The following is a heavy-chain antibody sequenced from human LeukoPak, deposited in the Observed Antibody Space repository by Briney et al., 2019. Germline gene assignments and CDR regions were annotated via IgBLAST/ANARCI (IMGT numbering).Heavy chain of an antibody. CDR3: AEAAASSYYFDY. Sequence: SETLSLTCAVSGGSISSTTWWSWVRQPPGKGLEWIGEINRTGSTNYNPSLKSRVTISVDTSKNQFSLKLSSVTAADTAVYYCAEAAASSYYFDYWGQGTLVTVSS. J-gene: IGHJ4*02. V-gene: IGHV4-4*02. D-gene: IGHD6-13*01. CDR2: INRTGST. CDR1: GGSISSTTW.